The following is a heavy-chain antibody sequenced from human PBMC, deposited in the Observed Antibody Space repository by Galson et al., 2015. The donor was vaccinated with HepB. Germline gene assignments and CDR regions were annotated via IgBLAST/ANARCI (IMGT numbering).Heavy chain of an antibody. CDR1: GDSVSSNSAA. CDR2: TYYRSKWYN. J-gene: IGHJ3*02. V-gene: IGHV6-1*01. Sequence: CAISGDSVSSNSAAWNWIRQSPSRGLEWLGRTYYRSKWYNDYAVSVKSRITINPDTSKNQFSLQLNSVTPEDTAVYYCARRDYDSSGYYYLSGAFDIWGQGTMVTVSS. CDR3: ARRDYDSSGYYYLSGAFDI. D-gene: IGHD3-22*01.